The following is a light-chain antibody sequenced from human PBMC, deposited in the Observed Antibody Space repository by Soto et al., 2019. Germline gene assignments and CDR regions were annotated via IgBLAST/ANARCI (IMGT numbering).Light chain of an antibody. J-gene: IGLJ3*02. Sequence: QTVVTQEPSFSVSPGGTVTLTCGLTSDSVSTSYYASWYQQTPGQTPRMLIYSTNTRSSGVPDRFSGSILGNKAALTITGAQADDESDYYWVLYMGSGFWVFGGGTKLTVL. V-gene: IGLV8-61*01. CDR2: STN. CDR3: VLYMGSGFWV. CDR1: SDSVSTSYY.